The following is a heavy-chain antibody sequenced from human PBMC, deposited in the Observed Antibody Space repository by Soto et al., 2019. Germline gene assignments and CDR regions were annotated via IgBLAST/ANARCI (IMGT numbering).Heavy chain of an antibody. CDR3: ATESVDTAMDHRIVMDG. V-gene: IGHV3-48*02. D-gene: IGHD5-18*01. CDR2: ISPSSSTI. J-gene: IGHJ6*02. CDR1: GFTFSSYS. Sequence: PGGSVRLSCAASGFTFSSYSMNWVRQAPGKGLEWVSYISPSSSTIYYADSVKGRFTISRDNAKNSLYLQMNSLRDEDTAVYYCATESVDTAMDHRIVMDGWGQGTSVTVSS.